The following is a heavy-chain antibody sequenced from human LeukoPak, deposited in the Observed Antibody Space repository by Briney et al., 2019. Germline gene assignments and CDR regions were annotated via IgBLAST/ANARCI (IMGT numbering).Heavy chain of an antibody. CDR3: ARGYSGYDYLGTWFDP. J-gene: IGHJ5*02. Sequence: GASVKVSCKASGYTFTSYAMNWVRQAPGQGLEWMGWINTNTGNPTYAQGFTGRFVFSLDTSVSTAYLQISSLKAEDTAVYYCARGYSGYDYLGTWFDPWGQGTLVTVSS. V-gene: IGHV7-4-1*02. CDR2: INTNTGNP. D-gene: IGHD5-12*01. CDR1: GYTFTSYA.